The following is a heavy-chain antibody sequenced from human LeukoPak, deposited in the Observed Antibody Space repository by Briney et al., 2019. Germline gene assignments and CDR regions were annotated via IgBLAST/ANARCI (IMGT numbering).Heavy chain of an antibody. CDR1: GGSVSSYY. CDR3: ARFHSGPSGWYVFWYFDL. D-gene: IGHD6-19*01. CDR2: IYSSENT. J-gene: IGHJ2*01. V-gene: IGHV4-4*09. Sequence: SETLSLTCTVSGGSVSSYYWSWIRQPPGKGLEWIGYIYSSENTKYNSSLESRVTMSVDTSKNQFFLKLSSVTAADTAVYYCARFHSGPSGWYVFWYFDLWGRGTLVTVSS.